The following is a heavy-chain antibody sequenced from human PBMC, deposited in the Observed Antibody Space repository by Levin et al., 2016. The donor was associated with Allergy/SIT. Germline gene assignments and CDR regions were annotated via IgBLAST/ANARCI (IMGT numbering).Heavy chain of an antibody. D-gene: IGHD5-12*01. Sequence: SETLSLTCTVSGDSISSHDWWSWVRQPPGKGLEWIGEIHHSGSTNYNPSLKSRVTISVDKSQNQFSLNLKSVDAVDTAVYYCATTRAGYGGFPYWGQGTRVSVSS. J-gene: IGHJ4*02. CDR3: ATTRAGYGGFPY. V-gene: IGHV4-4*02. CDR2: IHHSGST. CDR1: GDSISSHDW.